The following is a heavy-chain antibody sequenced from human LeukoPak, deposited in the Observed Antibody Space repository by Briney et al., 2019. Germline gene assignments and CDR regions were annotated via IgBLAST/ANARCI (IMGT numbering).Heavy chain of an antibody. V-gene: IGHV4-59*08. CDR3: ARRNDFAI. Sequence: PSETLSLTCTVSGGSISGDHWNWIRQPPGKGLEWIGYIYYSGNTNYDPSLKSRVTISTDTSKNQFSLKLTSVTAADTAVYYCARRNDFAIWGQGTMVTVSS. J-gene: IGHJ3*02. CDR2: IYYSGNT. CDR1: GGSISGDH.